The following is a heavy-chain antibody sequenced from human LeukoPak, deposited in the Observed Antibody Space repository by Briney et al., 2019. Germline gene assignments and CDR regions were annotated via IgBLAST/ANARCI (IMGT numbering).Heavy chain of an antibody. CDR3: ASVTSPDGYCSSTSCRDDAFDI. Sequence: PSETLSLTCTVSGGSISSGVYSWSWIRQHPGKGLEWIGYIYYSGSTYYNPSLKSRVTISVDTSKNQFSLKLSSVTAADTAVYYCASVTSPDGYCSSTSCRDDAFDIWGQGTMVTVSS. D-gene: IGHD2-2*01. CDR1: GGSISSGVYS. V-gene: IGHV4-31*03. CDR2: IYYSGST. J-gene: IGHJ3*02.